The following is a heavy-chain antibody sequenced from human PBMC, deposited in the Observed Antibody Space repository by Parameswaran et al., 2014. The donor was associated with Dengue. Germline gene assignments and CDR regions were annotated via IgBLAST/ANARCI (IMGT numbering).Heavy chain of an antibody. J-gene: IGHJ4*02. V-gene: IGHV1-18*01. Sequence: SWVRQAPGQGLEWMGWISAYNGNTNYAQKLQGRVTMTTDTSTSTAYMELRSLRFDDTAVYYCAREDYGGNSDYWGQGTLVTVSS. CDR3: AREDYGGNSDY. CDR2: ISAYNGNT. D-gene: IGHD4-23*01.